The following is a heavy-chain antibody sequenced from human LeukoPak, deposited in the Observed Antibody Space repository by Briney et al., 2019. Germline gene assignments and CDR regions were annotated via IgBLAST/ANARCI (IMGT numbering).Heavy chain of an antibody. J-gene: IGHJ3*02. CDR2: TYYRSKRYN. V-gene: IGHV6-1*01. CDR1: GDSVSSNSAA. Sequence: SQTLSLTCAISGDSVSSNSAAWNWIRQSPSRGLEWLGRTYYRSKRYNDYAVSVKSRITINPDTSKNQFSLQLNSVTPEDTAVYYCARVLGSSGWYISSVEAFDIWGQGTMVTVSS. CDR3: ARVLGSSGWYISSVEAFDI. D-gene: IGHD6-19*01.